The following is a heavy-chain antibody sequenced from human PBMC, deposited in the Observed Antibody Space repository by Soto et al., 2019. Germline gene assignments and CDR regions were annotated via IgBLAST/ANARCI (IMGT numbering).Heavy chain of an antibody. Sequence: ASVKVSCKASGYSISAYYIHWVRHAPGQGLEWMGWIDPKNGGTVSAQKFQGRLTMTRDTSISTVYMDLSGLTSDDTALYYCGRDDYGIFPYWGQGILVTVSS. J-gene: IGHJ4*02. CDR1: GYSISAYY. V-gene: IGHV1-2*02. CDR3: GRDDYGIFPY. CDR2: IDPKNGGT. D-gene: IGHD3-10*01.